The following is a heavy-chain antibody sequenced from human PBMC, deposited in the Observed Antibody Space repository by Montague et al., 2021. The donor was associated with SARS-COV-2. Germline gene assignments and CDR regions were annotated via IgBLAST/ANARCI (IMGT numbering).Heavy chain of an antibody. CDR1: GGSISSYY. CDR2: IYYSGST. CDR3: ARHALGYFDWLNEGYFDY. D-gene: IGHD3-9*01. J-gene: IGHJ4*01. Sequence: SETLSLTCTVSGGSISSYYWSWIRQPPGKGLEWIGYIYYSGSTNYNPSLKSRVPISVDTSKNQFSLKLSSVTAADTAVYYCARHALGYFDWLNEGYFDYWGQGTLVTVSS. V-gene: IGHV4-59*08.